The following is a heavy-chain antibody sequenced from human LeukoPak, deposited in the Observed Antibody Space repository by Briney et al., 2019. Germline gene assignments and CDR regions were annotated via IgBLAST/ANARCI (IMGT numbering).Heavy chain of an antibody. V-gene: IGHV3-66*01. J-gene: IGHJ6*02. CDR3: ARDIISSGWGTFSGMDV. D-gene: IGHD6-19*01. Sequence: GGSLRLSCIVSRFSVSRNYMSWVRQAPGKGLEWVSSVSSGGTTYYADSVKGRFTISRDNSKNSLDLQMNRLRAEDTAVYYCARDIISSGWGTFSGMDVWGQGTTVTVSS. CDR2: VSSGGTT. CDR1: RFSVSRNY.